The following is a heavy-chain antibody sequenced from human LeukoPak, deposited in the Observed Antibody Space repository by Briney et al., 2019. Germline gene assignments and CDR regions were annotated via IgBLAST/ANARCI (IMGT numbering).Heavy chain of an antibody. Sequence: SETLSLTCTVSGGSISSSSYYWGWIRQPPGKGLEWIGGIYYSGSTYYNPSLKSRVTISVDTSKNQFSLKLSSVTAADTAVYYCASIHLSSSAYFDYWGQGTLVTVSS. CDR3: ASIHLSSSAYFDY. D-gene: IGHD6-13*01. V-gene: IGHV4-39*01. CDR2: IYYSGST. J-gene: IGHJ4*02. CDR1: GGSISSSSYY.